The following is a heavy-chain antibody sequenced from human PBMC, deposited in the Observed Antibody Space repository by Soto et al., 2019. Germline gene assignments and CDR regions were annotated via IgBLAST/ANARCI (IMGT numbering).Heavy chain of an antibody. V-gene: IGHV3-7*03. D-gene: IGHD3-3*01. CDR1: GFSFGNYW. CDR2: IKEDGSER. Sequence: EVQLVESGGGLVQPGGSLRLSCAVSGFSFGNYWMSWVRQAPGKGLEWLASIKEDGSERYYLDSVKGRFTISRDNAKDSLYRQMNSLRGEDTAFYYCARDVGPVTIFGEALSGYFDFWGQGTLVTVSS. CDR3: ARDVGPVTIFGEALSGYFDF. J-gene: IGHJ4*02.